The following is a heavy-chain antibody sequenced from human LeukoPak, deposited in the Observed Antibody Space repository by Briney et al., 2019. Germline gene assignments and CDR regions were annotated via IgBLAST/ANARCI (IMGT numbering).Heavy chain of an antibody. V-gene: IGHV4-39*01. D-gene: IGHD5-12*01. CDR3: AKGLRLRLLSIAVVDYGMDV. J-gene: IGHJ6*02. CDR2: IYYSGST. CDR1: GDSISSSSYY. Sequence: RTSETLSLTCTVSGDSISSSSYYWGWIRQPPGKGLEWIGSIYYSGSTYYNPSLKSRVTMSVDTSKNQFSLKLSSVTAADTAVYYCAKGLRLRLLSIAVVDYGMDVWGQGTTVTVSS.